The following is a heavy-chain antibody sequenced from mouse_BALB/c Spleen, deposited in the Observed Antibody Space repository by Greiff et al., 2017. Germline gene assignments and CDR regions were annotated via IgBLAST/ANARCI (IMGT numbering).Heavy chain of an antibody. CDR3: AFTTVVDAMDY. Sequence: EVQLQQSGAELVKPGASVKLSCTASGFNIKDTYMHWVKQRPEQGLEWIGRIDPANGNTKYDPKFQGKATITADTSSNTAYPQLSSLTSEDTAVYYCAFTTVVDAMDYWGQGTSVTVSS. D-gene: IGHD1-1*01. CDR2: IDPANGNT. CDR1: GFNIKDTY. J-gene: IGHJ4*01. V-gene: IGHV14-3*02.